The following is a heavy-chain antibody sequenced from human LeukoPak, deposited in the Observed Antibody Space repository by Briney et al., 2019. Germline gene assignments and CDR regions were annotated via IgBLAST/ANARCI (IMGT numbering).Heavy chain of an antibody. CDR3: AKGNPMVRRVIIRPFDY. CDR2: ISGSGGST. CDR1: GFTVSSNY. V-gene: IGHV3-23*01. J-gene: IGHJ4*02. D-gene: IGHD3-10*01. Sequence: PGGSLRLSCAASGFTVSSNYMSWVRQAPGKGLEWVSAISGSGGSTYYADSVKGRFTISRDNSKNTLYLQMNSLRAEDTAVYYCAKGNPMVRRVIIRPFDYWGQGTLVTVSS.